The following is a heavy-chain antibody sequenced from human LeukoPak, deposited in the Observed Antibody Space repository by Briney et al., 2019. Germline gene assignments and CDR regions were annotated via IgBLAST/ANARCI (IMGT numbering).Heavy chain of an antibody. CDR1: GFTFSSYA. CDR2: ISGSGGST. V-gene: IGHV3-23*01. D-gene: IGHD3-16*01. CDR3: AKEDGYVGYYYYGMDV. Sequence: GGSLRLSRAASGFTFSSYAMSWVRQAPGKGLEWVSAISGSGGSTYYADPVKGRFTISRDNSKNTLYLQMNSLRAEDTAVYYCAKEDGYVGYYYYGMDVWGQGTTVTVSS. J-gene: IGHJ6*02.